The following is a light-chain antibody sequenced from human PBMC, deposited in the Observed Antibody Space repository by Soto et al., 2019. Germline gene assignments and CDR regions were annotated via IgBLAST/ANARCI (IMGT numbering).Light chain of an antibody. CDR2: EAS. J-gene: IGKJ1*01. CDR1: QSIDTH. CDR3: QQTYSPPAT. Sequence: DIRMTQSPSSLSASVGDRVTIACRASQSIDTHLNWYQQHPGKAPNALIYEASNLQSGVPSRFSGSGSGTDFTLTISGLQPDASATYYCQQTYSPPATFGQGTKVESK. V-gene: IGKV1-39*01.